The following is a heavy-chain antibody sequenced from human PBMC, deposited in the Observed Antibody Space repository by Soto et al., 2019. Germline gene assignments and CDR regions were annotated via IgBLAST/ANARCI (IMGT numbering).Heavy chain of an antibody. CDR2: VGGSGSDT. D-gene: IGHD3-3*01. CDR3: AKRQSFDFWSGYLPFFDY. J-gene: IGHJ4*02. CDR1: AINFRSYA. V-gene: IGHV3-23*01. Sequence: GSLRLSCSASAINFRSYAMSWVRQAPGKGLEWVSAVGGSGSDTYYADSVKGRFTISRDDSKNTLYLHMSSLRVEDTAIYYCAKRQSFDFWSGYLPFFDYWGQGTPVTVSS.